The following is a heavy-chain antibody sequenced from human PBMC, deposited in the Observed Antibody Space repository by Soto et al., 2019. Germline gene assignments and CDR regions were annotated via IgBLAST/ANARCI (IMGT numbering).Heavy chain of an antibody. CDR3: ANLARFQPFGY. D-gene: IGHD2-2*01. CDR1: GFALSTYT. CDR2: IRTTSDT. J-gene: IGHJ4*02. V-gene: IGHV3-23*01. Sequence: EVQLLESGGGLVQPGGSLRLSCAASGFALSTYTMIWVRQAPGKGLEWVSGIRTTSDTYYAESVKGRFTISRDDSKNPLFLQRNSVRAEDTAGYFCANLARFQPFGYRGQGTVVTVSS.